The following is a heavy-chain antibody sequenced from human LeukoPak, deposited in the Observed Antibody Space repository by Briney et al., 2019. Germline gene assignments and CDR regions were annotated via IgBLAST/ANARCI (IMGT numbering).Heavy chain of an antibody. J-gene: IGHJ4*02. CDR3: ARVNSRYSSGSYARSDY. D-gene: IGHD6-19*01. CDR1: GDSVSSNGAA. V-gene: IGHV6-1*01. CDR2: TMYRYKWYN. Sequence: SQTLSLTCAISGDSVSSNGAAWNWITQSPTRGLEWLGRTMYRYKWYNDYAESVKSRIIINPDTSKNQFSLQLTSVTPEDTAVYYCARVNSRYSSGSYARSDYWGQGTLVTVSS.